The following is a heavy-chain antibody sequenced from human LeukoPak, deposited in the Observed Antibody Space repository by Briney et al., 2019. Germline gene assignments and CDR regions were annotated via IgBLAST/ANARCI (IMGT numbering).Heavy chain of an antibody. V-gene: IGHV4-59*01. CDR1: GGPISSYY. CDR3: AATRGAFDI. Sequence: KPSETLSLTCTVSGGPISSYYWSWIRQPPGKGLEWIGYIYYSGSTNYNPSLKSRVTISVDTSKNQFSLKLSSVTAADTAVYYCAATRGAFDIWGQGTMVTVSS. CDR2: IYYSGST. D-gene: IGHD3-10*01. J-gene: IGHJ3*02.